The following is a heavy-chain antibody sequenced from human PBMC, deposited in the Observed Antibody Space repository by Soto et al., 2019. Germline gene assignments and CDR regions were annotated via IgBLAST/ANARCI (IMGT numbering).Heavy chain of an antibody. CDR3: AAYPIEMATMEFDY. J-gene: IGHJ4*02. V-gene: IGHV1-58*01. CDR2: NVVGSGNT. D-gene: IGHD5-12*01. CDR1: GFTFTSSA. Sequence: ASVKVSCKASGFTFTSSAVQWVRQARGQRLEWIGWNVVGSGNTNYAQKFQERVTITRDMSTSKAYMELRSLRSEDTAVYYCAAYPIEMATMEFDYWGQGTLVTVSS.